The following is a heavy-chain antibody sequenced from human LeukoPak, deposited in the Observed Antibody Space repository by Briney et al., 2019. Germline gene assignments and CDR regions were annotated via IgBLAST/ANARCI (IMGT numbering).Heavy chain of an antibody. CDR3: ARDPPNYDILTGYYPQGCMDV. CDR1: GYTFTSYY. D-gene: IGHD3-9*01. CDR2: INPSGGST. J-gene: IGHJ6*03. V-gene: IGHV1-46*01. Sequence: ASVKVSCKASGYTFTSYYMHWVRQAPGQGLEWMGIINPSGGSTSYAQKFQGRVTMTRDTSTSTVYMELSSLRSEDTAVYYCARDPPNYDILTGYYPQGCMDVWGKGTTVTISS.